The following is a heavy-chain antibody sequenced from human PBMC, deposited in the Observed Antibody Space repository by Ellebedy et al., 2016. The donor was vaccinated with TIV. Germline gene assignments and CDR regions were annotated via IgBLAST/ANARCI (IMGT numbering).Heavy chain of an antibody. V-gene: IGHV4-59*01. CDR3: ARVVWQLPVSYAFDI. Sequence: MPSETLSLTCTVSGGSIGSYYWSWIRQPPGKGLEWIGYISYSGSTNYNPSLKSRVTISVDTSKNQFSLKLHTVTAADTAVYYCARVVWQLPVSYAFDIWGQGTMVTVSS. CDR1: GGSIGSYY. J-gene: IGHJ3*02. CDR2: ISYSGST. D-gene: IGHD2-15*01.